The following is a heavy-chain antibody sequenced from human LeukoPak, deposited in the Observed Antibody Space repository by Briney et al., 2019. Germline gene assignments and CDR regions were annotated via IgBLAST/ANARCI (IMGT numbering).Heavy chain of an antibody. V-gene: IGHV7-4-1*02. CDR3: TRVGAHSDGSGNTKHYFDY. CDR1: GYTFTSSG. Sequence: ASVKVSCKSSGYTFTSSGINWLRQAPGQGPEWMGWINTDTGNPTYAQGFTGRFVFSLDTSVSTAYLQINSLKPDDTAVYYCTRVGAHSDGSGNTKHYFDYWGQGTLVTVSS. J-gene: IGHJ4*02. D-gene: IGHD3-22*01. CDR2: INTDTGNP.